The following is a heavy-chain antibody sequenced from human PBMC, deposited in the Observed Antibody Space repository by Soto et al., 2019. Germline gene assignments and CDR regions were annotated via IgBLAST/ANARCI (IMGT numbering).Heavy chain of an antibody. CDR1: GFTFSYHY. V-gene: IGHV3-11*06. Sequence: GGSLRLSCAASGFTFSYHYMSWIRQAPGKGLEWIGYSSNSGSFTRYADSVKGRFSISRDNAKDSLYLQINSLRGDDTAIYYCVRSGDNYNLLDYWGQGTPVTVSS. D-gene: IGHD1-1*01. CDR2: SSNSGSFT. J-gene: IGHJ4*02. CDR3: VRSGDNYNLLDY.